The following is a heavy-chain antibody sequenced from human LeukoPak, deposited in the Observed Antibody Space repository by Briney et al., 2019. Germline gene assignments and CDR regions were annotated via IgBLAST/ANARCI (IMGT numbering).Heavy chain of an antibody. D-gene: IGHD5-12*01. Sequence: SSGDYYWSWIRQAPGKGMEWVGFIRRKTSGEATGYAASVKGRFTISRDDSKGIAYLQMNSLKTEDTAVYYCARWGDYDYSFDYWGQGTLVTVSS. CDR3: ARWGDYDYSFDY. J-gene: IGHJ4*02. V-gene: IGHV3-49*03. CDR1: SSGDYY. CDR2: IRRKTSGEAT.